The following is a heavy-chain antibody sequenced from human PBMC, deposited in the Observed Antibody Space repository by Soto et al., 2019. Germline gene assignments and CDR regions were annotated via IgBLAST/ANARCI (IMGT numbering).Heavy chain of an antibody. D-gene: IGHD6-13*01. CDR2: IDPSDSYT. CDR1: GYTFTSYG. V-gene: IGHV5-10-1*01. CDR3: ARHAKIAAAANY. Sequence: KVSCKASGYTFTSYGISWVRQMPGKGLEWMGRIDPSDSYTNYSPSFQGHVTISADKSIGTAYLQWSSLKASDTAMYYCARHAKIAAAANYWGQGTLVTVS. J-gene: IGHJ4*02.